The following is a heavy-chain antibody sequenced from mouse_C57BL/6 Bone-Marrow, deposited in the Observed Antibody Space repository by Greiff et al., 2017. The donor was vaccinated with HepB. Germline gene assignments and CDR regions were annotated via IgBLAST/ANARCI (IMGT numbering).Heavy chain of an antibody. V-gene: IGHV5-12*01. D-gene: IGHD1-1*01. J-gene: IGHJ3*01. Sequence: EVKLMESGGGLVQPGGSLKLSCAASGFTFSDYYMYWVRQTPEKRLEWVAYISNGGGSTYYPDTVKGRFTISRDNAKNTLYLQMSRLKSEDTAMYYCARQELLRYTGFAYWGQGTLVTVSA. CDR2: ISNGGGST. CDR1: GFTFSDYY. CDR3: ARQELLRYTGFAY.